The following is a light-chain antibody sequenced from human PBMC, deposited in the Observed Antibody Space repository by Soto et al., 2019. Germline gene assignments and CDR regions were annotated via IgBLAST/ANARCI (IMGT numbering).Light chain of an antibody. CDR2: KAS. CDR3: QEYNTHSRYT. J-gene: IGKJ2*01. CDR1: QSISGW. V-gene: IGKV1-5*03. Sequence: DIPMTQSPSTLSASVGDRVSITCRASQSISGWLAWYQQKPGKAPKLLIYKASSLESGGPSRFSGSGSGTEITLTISSLQPDDFATYYCQEYNTHSRYTFGQGTKLEIK.